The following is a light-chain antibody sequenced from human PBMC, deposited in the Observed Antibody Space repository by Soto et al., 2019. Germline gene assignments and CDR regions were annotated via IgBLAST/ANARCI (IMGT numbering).Light chain of an antibody. CDR3: QQYNDFQYI. V-gene: IGKV1-5*03. CDR1: QTISSR. J-gene: IGKJ2*01. CDR2: KAT. Sequence: DIQMTQSPSSLSASVGDRVTITCRASQTISSRLAWYQQKPGQAPKLLIYKATYFQTGVASRFSGSGSGTEFSLTISSLQPDDFAVYYCQQYNDFQYIFGQGTRLDI.